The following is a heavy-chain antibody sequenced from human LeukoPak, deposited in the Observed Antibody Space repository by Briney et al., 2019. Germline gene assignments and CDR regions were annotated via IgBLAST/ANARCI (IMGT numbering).Heavy chain of an antibody. CDR1: GGSFSGYY. CDR3: ARTIVVVPANGMDV. J-gene: IGHJ6*02. V-gene: IGHV4-34*01. D-gene: IGHD2-2*01. CDR2: IHHYGTT. Sequence: PSETLSLTCAVYGGSFSGYYWSWIRQTPEKGLEWIGEIHHYGTTNYNPSLKSRVTILIDTSKIHFSLKLSSVTAADTAVYYCARTIVVVPANGMDVWGQGTTVTVSS.